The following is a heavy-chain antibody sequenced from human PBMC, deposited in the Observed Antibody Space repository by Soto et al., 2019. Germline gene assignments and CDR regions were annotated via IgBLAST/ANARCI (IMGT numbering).Heavy chain of an antibody. V-gene: IGHV3-30*18. CDR3: AKDTLRLVYYYYGMDV. CDR1: GFTFSSYG. Sequence: QVQLVESGGGVVQPGRSLRLSCAASGFTFSSYGMHWVRQAPGKGLEWVAVISYDGSNKYYADSVKGRFTNSRDNSKNTLYLQMNSLRAEDTAVYYCAKDTLRLVYYYYGMDVWGQGTTVTVSS. D-gene: IGHD6-25*01. CDR2: ISYDGSNK. J-gene: IGHJ6*02.